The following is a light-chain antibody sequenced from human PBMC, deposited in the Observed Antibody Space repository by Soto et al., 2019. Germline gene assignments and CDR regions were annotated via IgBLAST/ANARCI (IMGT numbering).Light chain of an antibody. CDR1: QTISRN. CDR2: AAS. J-gene: IGKJ5*01. Sequence: DIQMTQSPSSLSASVGDRVTIPCRASQTISRNLTWYQQKPGAAPKLLIYAASNLQSGVPSRSSGSGSGTDFALAISSLQPEDFATYYCQQSDGIPITFGQGTKLEIK. CDR3: QQSDGIPIT. V-gene: IGKV1-39*01.